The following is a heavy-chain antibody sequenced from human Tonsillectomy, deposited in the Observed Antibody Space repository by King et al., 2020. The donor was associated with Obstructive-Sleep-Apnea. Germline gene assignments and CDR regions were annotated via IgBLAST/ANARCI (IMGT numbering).Heavy chain of an antibody. V-gene: IGHV3-11*06. J-gene: IGHJ3*02. CDR3: ASHWKDDDAFDI. CDR2: ISRTSSYT. CDR1: GFTFSDYY. Sequence: VQLVESGGGLVKPGGSLRLSCAASGFTFSDYYISWIRQAPGKGLEWVSYISRTSSYTNYVDSVQGRFTISRDNAKNSVYLQLNSLSAEDTALYYCASHWKDDDAFDIWGQGTMVTVSS. D-gene: IGHD1-1*01.